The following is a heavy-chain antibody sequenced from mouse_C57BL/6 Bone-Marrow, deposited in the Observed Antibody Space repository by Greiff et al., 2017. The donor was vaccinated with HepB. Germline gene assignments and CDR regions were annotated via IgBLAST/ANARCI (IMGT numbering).Heavy chain of an antibody. Sequence: VQLQQPGAELVKPGASVKLSCKASCYTFTSYWMHWVKQRPGQGLEWIGMIYPNSGSTNYNEKFKSKATLTVDKSSSTAYMQLSSLTSEDSAVYYCARSLSLWYFDDWGTGTTVTVSS. J-gene: IGHJ1*03. CDR1: CYTFTSYW. CDR2: IYPNSGST. V-gene: IGHV1-64*01. CDR3: ARSLSLWYFDD. D-gene: IGHD6-1*01.